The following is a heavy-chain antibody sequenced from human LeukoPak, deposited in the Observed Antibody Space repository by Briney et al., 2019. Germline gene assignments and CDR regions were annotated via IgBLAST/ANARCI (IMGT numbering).Heavy chain of an antibody. J-gene: IGHJ4*02. CDR2: ISGSGGST. CDR3: AKDLGLFLSAFDY. CDR1: GFTFSSYA. V-gene: IGHV3-23*01. Sequence: GGSLRVSCAASGFTFSSYAMSWVRQAPGNGLEWVSAISGSGGSTYYADSVKGRFTISRDNSKNTLYLQMNSLRAEDTAVYYCAKDLGLFLSAFDYWGQGTLVTVSS. D-gene: IGHD2/OR15-2a*01.